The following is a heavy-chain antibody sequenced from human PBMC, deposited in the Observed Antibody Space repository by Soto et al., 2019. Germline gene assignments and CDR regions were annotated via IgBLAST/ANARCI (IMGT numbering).Heavy chain of an antibody. J-gene: IGHJ4*02. CDR3: ARDHSSGWAPTDY. Sequence: QVQLVESGGGLVKPGGSLRLSCAASGFTFSDYYMSWIRQAPGQGLEWVSYISSSGSTIYYSDSVKGRFTISRDNAKNSLYLQMNSRRAEDTAVYYCARDHSSGWAPTDYWGQGTLVTVSS. V-gene: IGHV3-11*01. CDR1: GFTFSDYY. CDR2: ISSSGSTI. D-gene: IGHD6-19*01.